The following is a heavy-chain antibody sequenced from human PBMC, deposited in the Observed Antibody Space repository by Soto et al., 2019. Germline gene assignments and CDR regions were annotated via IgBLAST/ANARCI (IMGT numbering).Heavy chain of an antibody. J-gene: IGHJ5*02. CDR3: ARARGADRPNWFDP. CDR1: GYSISGGYH. D-gene: IGHD3-10*01. Sequence: PSETLSLTCGVSGYSISGGYHWVWIRQPPGKGLEWIASIFRNGATLYSPSLKSRATISVDTPRNQFSLKLTSVTAADTATYYCARARGADRPNWFDPWGQGTPVTVSS. CDR2: IFRNGAT. V-gene: IGHV4-38-2*01.